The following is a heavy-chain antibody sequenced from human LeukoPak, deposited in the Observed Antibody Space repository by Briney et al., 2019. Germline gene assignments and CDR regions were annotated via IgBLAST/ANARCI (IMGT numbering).Heavy chain of an antibody. Sequence: PGGSLRLSCAASGFTFSSYWMSWVRQAPGKGLEWVANIKQDGSEKYYVDSVKGRFTISRDNAKSSLYLQMNSLRAEDTAVYYCARWQQLPTDAFDIWGQGTMVTVSS. CDR2: IKQDGSEK. D-gene: IGHD6-13*01. V-gene: IGHV3-7*01. CDR1: GFTFSSYW. J-gene: IGHJ3*02. CDR3: ARWQQLPTDAFDI.